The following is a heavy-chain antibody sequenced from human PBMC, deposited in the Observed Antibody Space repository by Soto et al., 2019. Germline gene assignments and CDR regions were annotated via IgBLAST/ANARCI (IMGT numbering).Heavy chain of an antibody. D-gene: IGHD3-22*01. CDR2: ISSSSSTI. CDR3: ARGADYDSSGIRLNWFDP. Sequence: EVQLVESGGGLVQPGGSLRLSCAASGFTFSSYDMNWVRQAPGKGLEWVSYISSSSSTIYYADSVKGRFTISRDNAKNSLYLQMNSLRDEDTAVYYCARGADYDSSGIRLNWFDPWGQGTLVTFSS. CDR1: GFTFSSYD. V-gene: IGHV3-48*02. J-gene: IGHJ5*02.